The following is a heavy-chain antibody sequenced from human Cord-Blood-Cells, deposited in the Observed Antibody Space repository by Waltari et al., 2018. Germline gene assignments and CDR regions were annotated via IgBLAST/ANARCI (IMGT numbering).Heavy chain of an antibody. J-gene: IGHJ3*02. CDR3: ARAAITIFGVVIDAFDI. CDR1: GYTFTSYE. V-gene: IGHV1-8*01. CDR2: MNPNSGNT. Sequence: QVQLVQSGAEVKKPGASVKVSCKASGYTFTSYEINWVRQATGQGLEGMGWMNPNSGNTGYAQKFQGRVTMTRNTSISTAYMELSSLRSEDTAVYYCARAAITIFGVVIDAFDIWGQGTMVTVSS. D-gene: IGHD3-3*01.